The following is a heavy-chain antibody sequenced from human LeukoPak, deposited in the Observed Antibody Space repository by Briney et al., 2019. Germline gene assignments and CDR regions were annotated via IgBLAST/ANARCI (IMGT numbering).Heavy chain of an antibody. D-gene: IGHD1-26*01. CDR2: INWNGGST. CDR1: GFTFDDYG. Sequence: PGGSLRLSCAASGFTFDDYGMSWVRQAPGKGLEWVSGINWNGGSTGYADSVKGRFTISRDNAKNSLYLQMNSLRAEDTALYYCARAGGSYYLVYVDYWGQGTLVTVSS. J-gene: IGHJ4*02. CDR3: ARAGGSYYLVYVDY. V-gene: IGHV3-20*04.